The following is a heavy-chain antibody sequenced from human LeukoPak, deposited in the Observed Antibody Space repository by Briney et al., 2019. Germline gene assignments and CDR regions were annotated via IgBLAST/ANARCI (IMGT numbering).Heavy chain of an antibody. CDR1: GGSISSYY. V-gene: IGHV4-59*08. CDR2: IYYSGST. J-gene: IGHJ4*02. CDR3: ARHRRQLVPDY. Sequence: SETLSLTCTVSGGSISSYYWSWIRQPPGKGLEWIGYIYYSGSTNYNPSLKSRVTISVDTSKNQFSLKLSSVTVADTAVYYCARHRRQLVPDYWGQGTLVTVSS. D-gene: IGHD6-6*01.